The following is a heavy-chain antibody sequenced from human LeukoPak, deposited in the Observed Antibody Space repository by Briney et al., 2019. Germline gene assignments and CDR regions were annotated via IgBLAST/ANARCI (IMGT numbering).Heavy chain of an antibody. CDR3: TTASGPVY. CDR2: IKSKTDGGTT. D-gene: IGHD3-10*01. V-gene: IGHV3-15*01. Sequence: GGSPRLSCAASGFTFSNAWMSWVRQAPGKGLEWVGRIKSKTDGGTTDYASPVKGRFTISRDDSKTTLFLQMNSPKTEDTAVYYCTTASGPVYWGQGTLVTVSS. CDR1: GFTFSNAW. J-gene: IGHJ4*02.